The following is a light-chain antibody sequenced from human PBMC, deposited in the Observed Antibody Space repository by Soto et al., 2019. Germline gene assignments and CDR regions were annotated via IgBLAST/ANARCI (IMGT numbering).Light chain of an antibody. J-gene: IGKJ1*01. Sequence: NGLTQYPGTLSLSPGERATLSCRASQSVSNNYLAWYQQKPGQAPRLLIYGASNRATGIPDRFSGSGSGTDFTLTISRLEPEDFAVYYCQQYGSSGTFGQGTKVDVK. CDR3: QQYGSSGT. CDR2: GAS. V-gene: IGKV3-20*01. CDR1: QSVSNNY.